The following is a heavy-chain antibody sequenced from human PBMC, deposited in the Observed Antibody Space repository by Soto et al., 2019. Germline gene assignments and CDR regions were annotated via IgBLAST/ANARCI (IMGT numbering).Heavy chain of an antibody. Sequence: PSETLSLSCTVSGGSSSSGGYYWSWIRQHPGKGLEWIGYIYYSGTTYYNPSLKSRVTISADTSKNQFSLELSSVTAADTAFYYCARLKGAFLISTYNWFDPWGQGTLVTVSS. D-gene: IGHD2-2*01. CDR1: GGSSSSGGYY. J-gene: IGHJ5*02. CDR2: IYYSGTT. V-gene: IGHV4-39*01. CDR3: ARLKGAFLISTYNWFDP.